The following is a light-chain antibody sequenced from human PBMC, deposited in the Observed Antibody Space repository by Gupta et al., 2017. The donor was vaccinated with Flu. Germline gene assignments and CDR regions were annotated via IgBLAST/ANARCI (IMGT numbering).Light chain of an antibody. V-gene: IGKV3-11*01. CDR1: QTVETW. Sequence: PATLALSPGERATLSCRASQTVETWLGWYQHKPGQVPRLLVYGAFNRVTGISDRFRGSGSETDFTLTISSLQPDDFAAYYCQQRFNCPMTFGRGTRLDIK. J-gene: IGKJ5*01. CDR2: GAF. CDR3: QQRFNCPMT.